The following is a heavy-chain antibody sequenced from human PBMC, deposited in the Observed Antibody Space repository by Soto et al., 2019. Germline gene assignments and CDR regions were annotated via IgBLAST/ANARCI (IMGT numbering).Heavy chain of an antibody. CDR2: IYYSGST. D-gene: IGHD3-9*01. CDR1: GGSISSGGYY. J-gene: IGHJ3*02. CDR3: ARTSTYYDILTANAFDI. V-gene: IGHV4-31*03. Sequence: QVQLQESGPGLVKPSQTLSLTCTVSGGSISSGGYYWSWIRQHPGKGLEWIGYIYYSGSTYYDPSLKSRVTISVDTSKNQFSLKLSSVTAADTAVYYCARTSTYYDILTANAFDIWGQGTMVTVSS.